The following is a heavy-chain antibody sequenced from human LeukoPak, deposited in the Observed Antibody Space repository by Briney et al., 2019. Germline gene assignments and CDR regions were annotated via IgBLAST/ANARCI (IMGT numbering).Heavy chain of an antibody. CDR1: GYSFVSYG. J-gene: IGHJ4*02. CDR3: MRDFRGINNWNDRLDY. V-gene: IGHV1-18*01. Sequence: ASVNVSCKASGYSFVSYGTNWVRQAPGQGLEWMGWISAYNGKTDVAQKLRGRVTMTTDTSTSTAYMELRGLRSDDTAVYYCMRDFRGINNWNDRLDYWGQGTLLTVSS. D-gene: IGHD1-20*01. CDR2: ISAYNGKT.